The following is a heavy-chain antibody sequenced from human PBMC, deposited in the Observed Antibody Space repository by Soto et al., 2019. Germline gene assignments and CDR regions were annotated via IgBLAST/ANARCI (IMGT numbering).Heavy chain of an antibody. J-gene: IGHJ4*02. Sequence: EVQLVESGGGLRQPGGSLRLSCAASGFTFGKYWMHWVRQAPGKGLVWVSRINDYATTINYADSVKGRFTISRDNAKNTLYLQMNSLKVEDTAVYYCTRRGLEPFDFWGQGALVTVSS. D-gene: IGHD1-1*01. CDR3: TRRGLEPFDF. CDR1: GFTFGKYW. CDR2: INDYATTI. V-gene: IGHV3-74*01.